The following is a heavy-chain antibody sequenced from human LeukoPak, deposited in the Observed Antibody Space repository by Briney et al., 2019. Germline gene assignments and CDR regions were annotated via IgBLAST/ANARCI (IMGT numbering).Heavy chain of an antibody. CDR1: GYIFTSYW. J-gene: IGHJ4*02. CDR3: ARASMVRGVLSFDY. CDR2: IYPGDSDT. Sequence: GXSLKXSCKGSGYIFTSYWIGWVRQMPGKGLEWMGIIYPGDSDTRYSPSFQGQVTISADKSISTAYLQWSSLKASDTAMYYCARASMVRGVLSFDYWGQGTLVTVSS. V-gene: IGHV5-51*01. D-gene: IGHD3-10*01.